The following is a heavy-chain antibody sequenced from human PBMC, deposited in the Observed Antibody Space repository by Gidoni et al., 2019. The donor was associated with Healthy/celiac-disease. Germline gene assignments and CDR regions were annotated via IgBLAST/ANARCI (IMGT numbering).Heavy chain of an antibody. CDR3: TRDASEGWELPYFDY. J-gene: IGHJ4*02. D-gene: IGHD1-26*01. Sequence: EVQLVDSGGGLVKPGRSLTLSCSASGFTFGDYAMGCFRQAPGKGLEWVGFIRSKADGGTTEYAASVKGRFTISRDDSKSIAYLQMNSLKTEDTAVYYCTRDASEGWELPYFDYWGQGTLVTVSS. CDR2: IRSKADGGTT. CDR1: GFTFGDYA. V-gene: IGHV3-49*05.